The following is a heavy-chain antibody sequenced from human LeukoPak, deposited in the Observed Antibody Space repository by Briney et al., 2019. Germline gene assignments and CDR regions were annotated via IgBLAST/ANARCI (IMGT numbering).Heavy chain of an antibody. V-gene: IGHV4-39*01. D-gene: IGHD3-10*01. Sequence: SETLSLTCTVSGGSISSSSYYWGWIRQPPGKGLEWIGSIYYSGSTYFNPSLKSRVTIPVDTSKNQFSLKLSSVTAADTAVYYCARSSMVRALGYWGQGTLVTVSS. CDR3: ARSSMVRALGY. CDR1: GGSISSSSYY. CDR2: IYYSGST. J-gene: IGHJ4*02.